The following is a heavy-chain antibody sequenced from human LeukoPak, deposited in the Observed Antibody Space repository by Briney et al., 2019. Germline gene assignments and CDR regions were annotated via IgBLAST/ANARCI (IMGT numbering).Heavy chain of an antibody. CDR1: GFTFSSYA. D-gene: IGHD3-10*01. V-gene: IGHV3-23*01. Sequence: GGSLRLSCAASGFTFSSYAMSWVRQAPGKGLEWVSAISGSGGGTYYADSVKGRYTISRDNSKKKLSLQMNSLRAEDTAVYYCAKDTVWSGSGSYYDYWGQGTLVTVSS. CDR3: AKDTVWSGSGSYYDY. CDR2: ISGSGGGT. J-gene: IGHJ4*02.